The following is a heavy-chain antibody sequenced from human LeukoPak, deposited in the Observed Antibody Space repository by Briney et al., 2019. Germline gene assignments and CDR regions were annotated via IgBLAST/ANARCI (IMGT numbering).Heavy chain of an antibody. CDR3: VIMTVDTAMVFDY. CDR2: ISGSGGST. Sequence: GGSLRLSCAASGFTFSSYAMSWVRQAPGKGLEWVSAISGSGGSTYYADSVKGRFTISRDNSKNTLYLQMNSLRAEDTAVYYCVIMTVDTAMVFDYWGQGTLVTVSS. CDR1: GFTFSSYA. J-gene: IGHJ4*02. V-gene: IGHV3-23*01. D-gene: IGHD5-18*01.